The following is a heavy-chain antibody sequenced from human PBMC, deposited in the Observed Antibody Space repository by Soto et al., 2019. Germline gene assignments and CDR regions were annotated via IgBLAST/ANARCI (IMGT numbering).Heavy chain of an antibody. V-gene: IGHV1-24*01. CDR2: FDPEDGET. D-gene: IGHD2-21*01. CDR1: GYTLTELS. Sequence: ASVKVSCKVSGYTLTELSMHWVRQAPGKGLEWMGGFDPEDGETIYAQKFQGRVTMTRDTSISTAYMELSRLRSDDTAVYYCASDSRSGGGSWFDPWGQGTLVTVSS. CDR3: ASDSRSGGGSWFDP. J-gene: IGHJ5*02.